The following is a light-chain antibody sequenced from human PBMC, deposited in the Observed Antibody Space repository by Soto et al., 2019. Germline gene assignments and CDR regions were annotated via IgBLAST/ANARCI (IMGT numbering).Light chain of an antibody. J-gene: IGKJ2*01. CDR3: QQYGSSPRT. CDR1: QSVSNSY. V-gene: IGKV3-20*01. Sequence: EVVLTQSPGTLSLSPGERATLSCRASQSVSNSYLAWYQQKPGQAPRLLIYGASSRATGIPDRFSGSGSGTDVTLTISRLEPEDLAVYYCQQYGSSPRTFGQGTKLEI. CDR2: GAS.